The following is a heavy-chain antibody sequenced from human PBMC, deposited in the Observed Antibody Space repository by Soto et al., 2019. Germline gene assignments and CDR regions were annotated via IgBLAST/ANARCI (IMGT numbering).Heavy chain of an antibody. Sequence: QVQLVRSGAEVKKPGSSVKVSCKASGGTFSSYAISWVRQAPGQGLEWMGGIIPIFGTANYAQKFQGRVTITADESTSTAYMELSSLRSEDTAVYYCARGGVVVVATTYAFDIWGQGTMATVSS. CDR1: GGTFSSYA. D-gene: IGHD2-15*01. V-gene: IGHV1-69*01. J-gene: IGHJ3*02. CDR3: ARGGVVVVATTYAFDI. CDR2: IIPIFGTA.